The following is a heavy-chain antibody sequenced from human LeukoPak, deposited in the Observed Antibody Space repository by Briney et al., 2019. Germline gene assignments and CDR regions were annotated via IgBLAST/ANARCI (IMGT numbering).Heavy chain of an antibody. J-gene: IGHJ6*03. CDR1: GFTFSSYA. Sequence: GGSLRLSGAAYGFTFSSYAMHWVRQAPGKGLEWVAVISYDGSNKDYADSVKGRFTISRDNSKNTLYLQMNSLRAEDTAVYYCARDRMPDYYYYYMDVWGKGTTVTVSS. D-gene: IGHD1-14*01. CDR3: ARDRMPDYYYYYMDV. V-gene: IGHV3-30*04. CDR2: ISYDGSNK.